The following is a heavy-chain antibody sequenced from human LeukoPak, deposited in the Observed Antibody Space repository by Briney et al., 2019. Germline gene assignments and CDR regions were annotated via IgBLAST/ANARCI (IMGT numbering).Heavy chain of an antibody. V-gene: IGHV4-4*07. CDR3: ARDLKRGVAVAGDFDY. J-gene: IGHJ4*02. CDR1: GGSISSYY. Sequence: TSQTLSLTCTVSGGSISSYYWSWIRQPAGKGLEWIGRIYTSGSTNYNPSLKSRVTMSVDTSKNQFSLKLSSVTAADTAVYYCARDLKRGVAVAGDFDYWGQGTLVTVSS. D-gene: IGHD6-19*01. CDR2: IYTSGST.